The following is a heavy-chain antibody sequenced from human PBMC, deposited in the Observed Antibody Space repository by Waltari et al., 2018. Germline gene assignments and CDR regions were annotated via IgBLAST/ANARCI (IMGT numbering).Heavy chain of an antibody. CDR2: INQSGST. CDR1: GGSFSGYY. J-gene: IGHJ4*02. CDR3: ARGDWDTAMVNLLDY. Sequence: QMQLQQWGAGLLKPSETLSLTCAVHGGSFSGYYWSWIRQPPGKGLEWIGEINQSGSTNYNPSLKSRVTISVDTSKSQFSLKLSSVTAADTAVYYCARGDWDTAMVNLLDYWGQGTLVTVSS. D-gene: IGHD5-18*01. V-gene: IGHV4-34*01.